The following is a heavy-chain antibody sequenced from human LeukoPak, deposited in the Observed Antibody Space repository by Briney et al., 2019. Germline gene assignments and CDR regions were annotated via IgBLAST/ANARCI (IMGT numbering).Heavy chain of an antibody. J-gene: IGHJ6*03. Sequence: PSETLSLTCTVSGGSISSGSYDWSWIRQPAGKGLDWIGRIYTSGSTNYNPSLKSRVTISVDTSKNQFSLKLSSVTAADTAVYYCARDSSSWERGSGYYYYYMDLWGKGTTVTVSS. CDR3: ARDSSSWERGSGYYYYYMDL. CDR2: IYTSGST. D-gene: IGHD6-13*01. V-gene: IGHV4-61*02. CDR1: GGSISSGSYD.